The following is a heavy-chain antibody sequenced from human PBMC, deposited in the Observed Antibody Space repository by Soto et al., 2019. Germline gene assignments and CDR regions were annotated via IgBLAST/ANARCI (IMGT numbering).Heavy chain of an antibody. CDR1: GGSFSGYY. D-gene: IGHD2-2*01. V-gene: IGHV4-34*01. CDR3: AREVGYYSATRRNLYFDY. CDR2: INHTGGS. J-gene: IGHJ4*02. Sequence: SSETLSLTCAVSGGSFSGYYWSWVRQPPGKXLEWIGDINHTGGSNYNPSLKSRVMISVDTAKTQFSLNVTSVTAADTAVYYCAREVGYYSATRRNLYFDYWGPGTLVTVSS.